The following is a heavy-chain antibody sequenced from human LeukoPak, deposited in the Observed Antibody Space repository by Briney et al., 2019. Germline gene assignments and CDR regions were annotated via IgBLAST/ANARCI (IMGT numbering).Heavy chain of an antibody. V-gene: IGHV3-21*04. D-gene: IGHD6-19*01. CDR1: GFTFSSYW. CDR2: ISSSSSYI. J-gene: IGHJ4*02. CDR3: AKGGIAVAGFDS. Sequence: PGGSLRLSCAASGFTFSSYWMTWVRQAPGKGLEWVSSISSSSSYIYYADSVKGRFTISRDNAKNSLYLQMNSLRAEDTAVYYCAKGGIAVAGFDSWGQGTLVTVSS.